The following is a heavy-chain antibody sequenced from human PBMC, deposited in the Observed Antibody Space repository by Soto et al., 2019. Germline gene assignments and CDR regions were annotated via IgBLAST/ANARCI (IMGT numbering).Heavy chain of an antibody. J-gene: IGHJ4*02. D-gene: IGHD3-3*01. V-gene: IGHV3-30-3*01. CDR1: GFTFSSCA. CDR2: ISYDGSNK. Sequence: GGSLRLSCAASGFTFSSCAMHWVRQAPGKGLKWVALISYDGSNKYYADSVKGRFTISRDNSKNTLYLQMNSLRAEDTAVYYCARDKRDLRFLEWSYYFDYWGQGTLVTVSS. CDR3: ARDKRDLRFLEWSYYFDY.